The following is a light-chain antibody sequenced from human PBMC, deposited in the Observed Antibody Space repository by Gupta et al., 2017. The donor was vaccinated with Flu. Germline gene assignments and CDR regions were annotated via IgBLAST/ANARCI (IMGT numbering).Light chain of an antibody. V-gene: IGLV2-14*01. J-gene: IGLJ1*01. CDR3: SSFTSINTLSV. Sequence: TLPFSGTSSDVRPHKYVSWYHQHPGNAPKLMICAVTQRPSGVSNRFSGSKSGHTDSLTISGLQAADEADYYSSSFTSINTLSVFGLGTKVTVL. CDR1: SSDVRPHKY. CDR2: AVT.